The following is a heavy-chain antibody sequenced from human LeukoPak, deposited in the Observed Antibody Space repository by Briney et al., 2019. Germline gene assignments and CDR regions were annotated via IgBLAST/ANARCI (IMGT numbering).Heavy chain of an antibody. V-gene: IGHV3-33*01. D-gene: IGHD2-2*01. CDR3: ARGDCSSTSCPDTYYYYGMDV. CDR1: GFTFSSYG. Sequence: PGRSLRLSCAASGFTFSSYGMHWVRQAPGKGLEWVAVIWYDGSNKYYADSVKGRFTISRDNAKNSLYLQMNSLRAEDTAVYYCARGDCSSTSCPDTYYYYGMDVWGQGTTVTVSS. J-gene: IGHJ6*02. CDR2: IWYDGSNK.